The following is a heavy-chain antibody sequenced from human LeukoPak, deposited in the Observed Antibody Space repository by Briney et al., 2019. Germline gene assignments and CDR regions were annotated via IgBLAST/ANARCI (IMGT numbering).Heavy chain of an antibody. CDR3: ARLWFGDPNWFDP. CDR1: GGSFSGYY. CDR2: IYYSGST. V-gene: IGHV4-34*01. J-gene: IGHJ5*02. D-gene: IGHD3-10*01. Sequence: SETLSLTCAVYGGSFSGYYWSWIRQPPGKGLEWIGSIYYSGSTYYNPSLKSRVTISVDTSKNQFSLKLSSVTAADTAVYYCARLWFGDPNWFDPWGQGTLVTVSS.